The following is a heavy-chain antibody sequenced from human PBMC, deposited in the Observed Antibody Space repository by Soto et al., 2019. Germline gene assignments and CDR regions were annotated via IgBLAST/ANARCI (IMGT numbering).Heavy chain of an antibody. V-gene: IGHV3-21*01. CDR1: ELTFSSYG. CDR2: ISSSTSFI. Sequence: PGGSLRLSCAASELTFSSYGMNWVRQAPGKGLEWVSAISSSTSFIHYADSVKGRFTISRDNAKNSLYLQMNSLRAEDTAVYYCARERNGMDVWGQGTTVTVSS. J-gene: IGHJ6*02. CDR3: ARERNGMDV.